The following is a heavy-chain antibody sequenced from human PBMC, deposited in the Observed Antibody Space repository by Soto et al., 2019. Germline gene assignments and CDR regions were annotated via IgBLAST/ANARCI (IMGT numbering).Heavy chain of an antibody. V-gene: IGHV3-64*01. CDR1: GFTFSNYE. Sequence: GGSLRLSCAASGFTFSNYEMHWVRQAPGKGLEYVSGISNNGAHTDYAKSVKGRFTISRDNSENTLYLQMGSLRAEDMALYYCARRGYGCRWPNVYKDVWGKGTTVTVSS. J-gene: IGHJ6*03. CDR2: ISNNGAHT. D-gene: IGHD2-15*01. CDR3: ARRGYGCRWPNVYKDV.